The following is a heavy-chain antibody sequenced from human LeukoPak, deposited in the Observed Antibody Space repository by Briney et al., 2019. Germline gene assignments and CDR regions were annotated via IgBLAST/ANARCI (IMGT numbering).Heavy chain of an antibody. D-gene: IGHD1-1*01. CDR2: IIPILGLR. J-gene: IGHJ4*02. V-gene: IGHV1-69*04. CDR3: ARGRGPRTGSNGDYLDY. Sequence: SVKVSCKTSGGPFSSHAVNWVRQAPGQGLEWMGRIIPILGLRNYAQRFQGRVTITADKSTSTVYMDVTSLRSEDTAVYFCARGRGPRTGSNGDYLDYWGQGTLVTVSS. CDR1: GGPFSSHA.